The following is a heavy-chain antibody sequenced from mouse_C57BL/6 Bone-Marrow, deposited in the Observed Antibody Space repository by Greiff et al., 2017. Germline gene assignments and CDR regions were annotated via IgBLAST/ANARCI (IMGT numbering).Heavy chain of an antibody. J-gene: IGHJ4*01. CDR3: ARGDYDKNYAMDY. CDR1: GYTFTDYN. CDR2: INPNNGGT. D-gene: IGHD2-4*01. Sequence: VQLQQSGPELVKPGASVKIPCKASGYTFTDYNMDWVKQSHGKSLEWIGDINPNNGGTIYNQKFKGKATLTVDKSSSTAYMELRSLTSEDTAVYYCARGDYDKNYAMDYWGKGTSVTVSS. V-gene: IGHV1-18*01.